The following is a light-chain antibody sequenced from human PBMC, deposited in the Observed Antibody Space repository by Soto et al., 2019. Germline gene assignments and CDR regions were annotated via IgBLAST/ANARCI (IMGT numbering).Light chain of an antibody. J-gene: IGKJ5*01. CDR1: QSVNSN. CDR2: GAS. CDR3: QQYGSSPIT. Sequence: EIVMTQSPSTLSVSPGARATLSCRASQSVNSNLAWYQQKPGQAPRLLIYGASSRATGIPDRFSGSGSGTDFTLTISRLEPEDFAVFYCQQYGSSPITFGQGTRLEI. V-gene: IGKV3-20*01.